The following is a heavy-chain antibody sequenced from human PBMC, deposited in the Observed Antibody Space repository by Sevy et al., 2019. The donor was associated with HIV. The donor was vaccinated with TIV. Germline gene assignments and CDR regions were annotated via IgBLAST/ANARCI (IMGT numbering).Heavy chain of an antibody. D-gene: IGHD3-3*01. J-gene: IGHJ6*02. CDR3: ASMSITIFGTVPYLDGMDV. CDR1: GYTFTSYG. V-gene: IGHV1-18*01. CDR2: ISAYNGNT. Sequence: ASVKVSCKASGYTFTSYGISWVRQAPGQGLEWMGWISAYNGNTNYAQKLQGRVTMTTDTSTSTAYMELRSLRSDDTAVYYCASMSITIFGTVPYLDGMDVWGQGTTVTVSS.